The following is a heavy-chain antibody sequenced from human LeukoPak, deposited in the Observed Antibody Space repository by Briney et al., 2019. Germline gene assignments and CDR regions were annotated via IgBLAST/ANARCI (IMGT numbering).Heavy chain of an antibody. CDR3: ARGPRKYSSSSGRDYYYMDG. CDR1: GGSFSGYY. Sequence: SETLSLTCAVYGGSFSGYYWSWIRQPPGKGLEWIGEINHSGSTNYNPSLKSRVTISVDTSKNQFSLKLSSVTAADTAVYYCARGPRKYSSSSGRDYYYMDGWGKGTTVTVSS. D-gene: IGHD6-6*01. J-gene: IGHJ6*03. V-gene: IGHV4-34*01. CDR2: INHSGST.